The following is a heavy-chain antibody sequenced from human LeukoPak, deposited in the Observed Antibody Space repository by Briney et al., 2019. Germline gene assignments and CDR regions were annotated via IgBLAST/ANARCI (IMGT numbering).Heavy chain of an antibody. CDR1: GFTFISYA. CDR2: ISYDGSNK. Sequence: GGSLRLSCAASGFTFISYAMHWVRQAPGKGLEWVAVISYDGSNKYYADSVEGRFTISRDNSKNTLYLQMNSLRAEDTAVYYCARDNGGFDYRGQGTLVTVSS. D-gene: IGHD3-10*01. J-gene: IGHJ4*02. V-gene: IGHV3-30*04. CDR3: ARDNGGFDY.